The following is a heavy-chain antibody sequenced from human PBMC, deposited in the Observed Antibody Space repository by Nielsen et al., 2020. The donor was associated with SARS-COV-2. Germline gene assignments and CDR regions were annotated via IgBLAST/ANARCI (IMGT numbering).Heavy chain of an antibody. V-gene: IGHV4-34*01. CDR2: INHSGST. J-gene: IGHJ6*02. D-gene: IGHD2-8*02. Sequence: WIRQPPGKGLEWIGEINHSGSTNYNPSLKSRVTISVDTSKNQFSLKLSSVTAADTAVYYCARETAVVVRHKLYWNGVDVWGQGTTVTVSS. CDR3: ARETAVVVRHKLYWNGVDV.